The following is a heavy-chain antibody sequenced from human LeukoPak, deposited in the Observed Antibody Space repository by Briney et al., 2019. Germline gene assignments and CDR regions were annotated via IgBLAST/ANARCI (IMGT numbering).Heavy chain of an antibody. Sequence: SETLSLTCTVSGGSISSSSYYWGWIRQPPGKGLEWTGSIYYSGSTYYNPSLKSRVTISVDTSKNQFSLKLSSVTAADTAVYYCARQDYDILTGYYNGAFDIWGQGTMVTVSS. CDR3: ARQDYDILTGYYNGAFDI. V-gene: IGHV4-39*07. CDR2: IYYSGST. J-gene: IGHJ3*02. D-gene: IGHD3-9*01. CDR1: GGSISSSSYY.